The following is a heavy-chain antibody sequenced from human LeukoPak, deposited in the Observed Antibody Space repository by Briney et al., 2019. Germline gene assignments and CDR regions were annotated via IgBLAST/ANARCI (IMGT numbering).Heavy chain of an antibody. CDR2: IKSKTDGGTT. CDR1: GFTFGDYV. Sequence: PGGSLRLSCTGSGFTFGDYVMRWVRQAPGKGLEWVGRIKSKTDGGTTDYAAPVKGRFTISRDDSNNTLYLQMNSLKTEDTAVYYCTTGEYCSGGSCYSRYDYYYGMDVWGQGTTVTVSS. CDR3: TTGEYCSGGSCYSRYDYYYGMDV. V-gene: IGHV3-15*01. J-gene: IGHJ6*02. D-gene: IGHD2-15*01.